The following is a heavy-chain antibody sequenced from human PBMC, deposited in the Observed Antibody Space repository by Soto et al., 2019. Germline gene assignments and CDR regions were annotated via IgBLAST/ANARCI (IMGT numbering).Heavy chain of an antibody. D-gene: IGHD3-22*01. J-gene: IGHJ4*02. Sequence: QVQLVQSGAEVKKPGASVKVSCKASGYTFTRYGISWVRQAPGQGLEWMGWISAYNGNTNYAEKVQGRVTMTTDTPTSPAYMELGSLRSDDTAVYYCARDRPSTYYDDSSGYYYEGYFDYWGQGTLVTVSS. CDR3: ARDRPSTYYDDSSGYYYEGYFDY. V-gene: IGHV1-18*01. CDR2: ISAYNGNT. CDR1: GYTFTRYG.